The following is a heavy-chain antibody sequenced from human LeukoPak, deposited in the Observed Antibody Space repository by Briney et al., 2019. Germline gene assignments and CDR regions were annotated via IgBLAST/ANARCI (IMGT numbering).Heavy chain of an antibody. CDR1: VGSISSSTYY. Sequence: PSETLSLTCTVSVGSISSSTYYWGWIRQPPGKGLEWIGSIYYNGGTYYNPSLKSRVTISVYTFKNQFPLKMSSVTAADTAIYYCARRIVAAGNDAFDIWGQGTMVTV. V-gene: IGHV4-39*01. CDR2: IYYNGGT. J-gene: IGHJ3*02. CDR3: ARRIVAAGNDAFDI. D-gene: IGHD6-13*01.